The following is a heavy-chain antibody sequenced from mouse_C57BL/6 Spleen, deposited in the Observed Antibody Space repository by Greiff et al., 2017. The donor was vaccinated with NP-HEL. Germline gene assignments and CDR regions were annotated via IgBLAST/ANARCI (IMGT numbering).Heavy chain of an antibody. D-gene: IGHD2-3*01. CDR2: IRNKANGYTT. CDR3: ARSPDGYPFAY. CDR1: GFTFTDYY. Sequence: EVKLVESGGGLVQPGGSLSLSCAASGFTFTDYYMSWVRQPPGKALEWLGFIRNKANGYTTEYSASVKGRFTISRDNSQSILYLQKNALRAEDSATYYCARSPDGYPFAYWGQGTLVTVSA. V-gene: IGHV7-3*01. J-gene: IGHJ3*01.